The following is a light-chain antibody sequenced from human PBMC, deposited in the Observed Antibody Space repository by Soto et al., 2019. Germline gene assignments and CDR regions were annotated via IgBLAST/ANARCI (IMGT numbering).Light chain of an antibody. Sequence: QSVLTQPPSASGTPGQRVTISCSGSSSKIGSGTINWYQQLPGTAPKLLIYSNNQRPSGVPDRFSGSKSGASASLAIIGLQSSDEDAYYCSASEDDRVGVVFGGGTKLTVL. CDR1: SSKIGSGT. V-gene: IGLV1-44*01. CDR3: SASEDDRVGVV. J-gene: IGLJ2*01. CDR2: SNN.